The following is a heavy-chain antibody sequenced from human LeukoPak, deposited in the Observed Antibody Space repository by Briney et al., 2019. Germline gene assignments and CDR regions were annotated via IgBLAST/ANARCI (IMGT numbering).Heavy chain of an antibody. V-gene: IGHV3-23*01. CDR2: ISGSGDST. CDR1: GFTFTTYA. CDR3: ARDHTGWFDP. Sequence: GGSLRLSCAASGFTFTTYAMSWVRQAPGKGLEWVSVISGSGDSTYYADSVKGRFTISRDNSKNTLYLQMGSLRAEDMAVYYCARDHTGWFDPWGQGTLVTVSS. J-gene: IGHJ5*02. D-gene: IGHD2-8*02.